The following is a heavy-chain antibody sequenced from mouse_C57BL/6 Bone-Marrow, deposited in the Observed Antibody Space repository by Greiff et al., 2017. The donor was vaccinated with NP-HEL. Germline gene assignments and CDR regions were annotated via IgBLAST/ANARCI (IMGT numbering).Heavy chain of an antibody. CDR3: AREGPTRGFAY. CDR1: GFTFSSYA. D-gene: IGHD3-3*01. CDR2: ISDGGSYT. J-gene: IGHJ3*01. Sequence: EVQRVESGGGLVKPGGSLKLSCAASGFTFSSYAMSWVRQTPEKRLEWVATISDGGSYTYYPDNVKGRFTISRDNAKNNLYLQMSHLKSEDTAMYYCAREGPTRGFAYWGQGTLVTVSA. V-gene: IGHV5-4*01.